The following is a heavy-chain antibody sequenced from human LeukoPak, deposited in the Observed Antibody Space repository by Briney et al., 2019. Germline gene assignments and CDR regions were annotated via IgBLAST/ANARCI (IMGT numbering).Heavy chain of an antibody. D-gene: IGHD3-22*01. CDR1: GYTFTGYY. CDR2: INPNSGGT. Sequence: ASVKVSCTASGYTFTGYYMHWVRQAPGQGLEWMGWINPNSGGTNYAQTFQGRVTMTRDTAISTAYMERSRLRSADTAVYYCARARNTMMVCDIWGQGTMVTVSS. V-gene: IGHV1-2*02. CDR3: ARARNTMMVCDI. J-gene: IGHJ3*02.